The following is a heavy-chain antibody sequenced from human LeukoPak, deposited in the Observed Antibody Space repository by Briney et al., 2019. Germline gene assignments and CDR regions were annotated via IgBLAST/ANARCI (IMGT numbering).Heavy chain of an antibody. Sequence: GGSLRLSCAGSGFTFCSYGMSWVRQAPGKGLEWVSAISGSGGSTYYADSVKGRFTISRDNSKNTLVLQMNSLRPEDTAVYYCAKDARRTFGLSSGLYRGSYYFDYWGQGTLVTVSS. D-gene: IGHD6-19*01. CDR2: ISGSGGST. CDR1: GFTFCSYG. J-gene: IGHJ4*02. CDR3: AKDARRTFGLSSGLYRGSYYFDY. V-gene: IGHV3-23*01.